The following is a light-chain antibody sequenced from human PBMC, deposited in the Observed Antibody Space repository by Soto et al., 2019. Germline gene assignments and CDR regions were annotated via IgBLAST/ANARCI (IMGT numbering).Light chain of an antibody. CDR1: SSDFGGYDF. V-gene: IGLV2-14*01. J-gene: IGLJ1*01. CDR3: CSFTSSDTHV. CDR2: DVT. Sequence: QSVLTQPASVSGSPGQSSTISCTGTSSDFGGYDFVSWHQQRPGKAPKLMIYDVTNRPSGVSNRFSGSKSGNTASLTISGLQAEDEADYYCCSFTSSDTHVFGTGTKVTVL.